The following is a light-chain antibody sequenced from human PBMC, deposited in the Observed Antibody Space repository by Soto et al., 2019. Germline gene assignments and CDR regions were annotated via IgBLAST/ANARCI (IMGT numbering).Light chain of an antibody. Sequence: QSVLTQPASVSGSPGQSITISCTGTSSDVGGYNSLSWYQQHPGKAPRVMIYEVSNRPSGVSNRFSGSKSGNTASLTISGLQAEDEADYFCSSYTTSGTPVFGGGTKVTVL. CDR2: EVS. CDR1: SSDVGGYNS. CDR3: SSYTTSGTPV. V-gene: IGLV2-14*01. J-gene: IGLJ3*02.